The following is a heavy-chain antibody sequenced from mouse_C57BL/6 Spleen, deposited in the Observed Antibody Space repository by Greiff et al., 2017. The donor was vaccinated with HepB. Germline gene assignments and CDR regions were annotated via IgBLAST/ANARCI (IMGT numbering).Heavy chain of an antibody. CDR2: IWSGGST. V-gene: IGHV2-2*01. CDR1: GFSLTSYG. Sequence: QVHVKQSGPGLVQPSQSLSITCTVSGFSLTSYGVHWVRQSPGKGLEWLGVIWSGGSTDYNAAFISRLSISKDNSKSQVFFKMNSLQADDTAIYYCARNDGYYVGWFAYWGQGTLVTVSA. D-gene: IGHD2-3*01. CDR3: ARNDGYYVGWFAY. J-gene: IGHJ3*01.